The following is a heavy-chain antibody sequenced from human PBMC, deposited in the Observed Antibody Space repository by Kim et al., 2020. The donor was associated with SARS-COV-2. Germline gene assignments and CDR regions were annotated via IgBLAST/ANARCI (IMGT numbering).Heavy chain of an antibody. Sequence: TPSLKSRVTMSVDTSKNQFSLKLSSVTAADTVVYYCARSRSGYTYGVFDYWGQGTLVTVSS. J-gene: IGHJ4*02. D-gene: IGHD5-18*01. CDR3: ARSRSGYTYGVFDY. V-gene: IGHV4-39*01.